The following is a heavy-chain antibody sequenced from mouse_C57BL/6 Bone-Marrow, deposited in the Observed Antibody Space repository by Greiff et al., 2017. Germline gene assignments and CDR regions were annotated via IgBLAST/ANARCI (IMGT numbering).Heavy chain of an antibody. CDR2: ISYSGST. D-gene: IGHD2-10*01. J-gene: IGHJ4*01. CDR1: GYSITSDY. CDR3: SRYTYYGNYDAMDY. Sequence: EVQRVESGPGLAKPSQTLSLTCSVTGYSITSDYWNWIRKFPGNKLEYMGYISYSGSTYYNPSLKSRISITRDTSKNQYYLQLNSVTTEDTATYXCSRYTYYGNYDAMDYWGQGTSVTVSS. V-gene: IGHV3-8*01.